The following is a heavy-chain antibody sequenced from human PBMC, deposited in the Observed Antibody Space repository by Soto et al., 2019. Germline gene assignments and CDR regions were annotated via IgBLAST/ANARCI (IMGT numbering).Heavy chain of an antibody. CDR3: ARNIAVAGYSNNWFDP. D-gene: IGHD6-19*01. J-gene: IGHJ5*02. V-gene: IGHV1-18*04. CDR1: GYTFTSYG. CDR2: ISAYNGNT. Sequence: GASVKVSCKASGYTFTSYGISWVRQAPGQGLEWMGWISAYNGNTNYAQKLQGRVTMTTDTSTSTAYMELRSLRSDDTAVYYCARNIAVAGYSNNWFDPWGQGTLVTVSS.